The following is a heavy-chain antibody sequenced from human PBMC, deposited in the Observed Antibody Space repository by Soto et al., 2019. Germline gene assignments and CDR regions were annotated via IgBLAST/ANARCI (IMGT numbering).Heavy chain of an antibody. CDR3: ARDNYGPLDY. D-gene: IGHD3-10*01. Sequence: QVQLVQSGAEVKKPGASVKVSCKPSGYTFTALYIHWVRQAPGPGLELMGWIDPRSGDRRYTQKFQGRGTMSRGTSASTVHLERSSLTCDDTAVYFCARDNYGPLDYWGQGTLVTVSS. J-gene: IGHJ4*02. CDR1: GYTFTALY. CDR2: IDPRSGDR. V-gene: IGHV1-2*02.